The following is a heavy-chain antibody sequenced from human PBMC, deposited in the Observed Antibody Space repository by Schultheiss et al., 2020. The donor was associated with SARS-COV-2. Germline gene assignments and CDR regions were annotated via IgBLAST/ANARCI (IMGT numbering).Heavy chain of an antibody. CDR3: ARDLSITMVRGDI. CDR1: GFTFDDYA. CDR2: ISWNSGSI. Sequence: GGSLRLSCAASGFTFDDYAMHWVRQAPGKGLEWVSGISWNSGSIGYADSVKGRFTISRDNAKNSLYLQMNSLRAEDTAVYYCARDLSITMVRGDIWGQGTMVTVSS. J-gene: IGHJ3*02. V-gene: IGHV3-9*01. D-gene: IGHD3-10*01.